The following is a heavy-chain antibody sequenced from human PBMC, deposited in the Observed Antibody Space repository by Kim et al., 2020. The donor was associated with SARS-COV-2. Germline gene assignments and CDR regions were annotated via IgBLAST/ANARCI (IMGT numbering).Heavy chain of an antibody. CDR3: AITRIVVVPWEGVGSFDP. J-gene: IGHJ5*02. CDR1: GYTFTSYY. Sequence: ASVKVSCKASGYTFTSYYMHWVRQAPGQGLEWMGIINPSGGSTSYAQKFQGRVTMTRDTSTSTVYMELSSLRSEDTAVYYCAITRIVVVPWEGVGSFDPWGQGTLVTVSS. CDR2: INPSGGST. D-gene: IGHD2-2*01. V-gene: IGHV1-46*01.